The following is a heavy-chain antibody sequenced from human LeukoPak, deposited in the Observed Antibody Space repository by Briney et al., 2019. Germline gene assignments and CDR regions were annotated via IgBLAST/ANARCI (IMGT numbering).Heavy chain of an antibody. J-gene: IGHJ4*02. D-gene: IGHD3-16*01. Sequence: ASVKVSCKASGYTFTSYGISWVRQAPGQGLECMGWISAYNGNTNYAQKLQGRVTMTTDTSTSTAYMELRSLRSDDTAVYYCARSGSIITFDDAFDYWGQGTLVTVSS. V-gene: IGHV1-18*01. CDR3: ARSGSIITFDDAFDY. CDR2: ISAYNGNT. CDR1: GYTFTSYG.